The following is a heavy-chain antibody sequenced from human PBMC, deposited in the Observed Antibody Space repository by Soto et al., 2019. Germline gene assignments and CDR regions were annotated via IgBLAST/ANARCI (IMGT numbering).Heavy chain of an antibody. CDR1: GGTFSSYA. D-gene: IGHD2-2*01. CDR2: IIPISDTT. Sequence: ASVKVSCKASGGTFSSYAISWVRQAPGQGLEWMGGIIPISDTTNYAQKFQGRVTITADESTSTAYMELSSLRSEDTAVYYCARSQGSSTSLEIYYYYYYGMDVWGQVTTVTVSS. V-gene: IGHV1-69*13. J-gene: IGHJ6*02. CDR3: ARSQGSSTSLEIYYYYYYGMDV.